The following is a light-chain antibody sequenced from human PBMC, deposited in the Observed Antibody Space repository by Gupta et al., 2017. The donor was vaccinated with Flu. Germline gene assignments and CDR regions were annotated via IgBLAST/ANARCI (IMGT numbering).Light chain of an antibody. CDR2: AAS. CDR1: QGISKY. Sequence: SSLSASVGDRVTIACRASQGISKYLAWYQQQPGKVPNLLIYAASTLQSGVPSRFSGSGSGTDFTLTISSLQPEDVATYYCQNYNSASSLTFGGGTKVEIK. J-gene: IGKJ4*01. CDR3: QNYNSASSLT. V-gene: IGKV1-27*01.